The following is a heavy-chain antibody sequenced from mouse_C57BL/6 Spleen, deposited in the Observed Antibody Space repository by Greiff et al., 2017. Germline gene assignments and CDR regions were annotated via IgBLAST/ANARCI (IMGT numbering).Heavy chain of an antibody. CDR3: ARMGDGGFAY. J-gene: IGHJ3*01. D-gene: IGHD3-3*01. V-gene: IGHV5-6*02. CDR2: ISSGGSYT. Sequence: EVMLVESGGDLVKPGGSLKLSCAASGFTFSSYGMSWVRPTPDKRLEWVATISSGGSYTYYPDSVKGRFTISRDNAKNTLYLQMSSLKSEDTAMYYCARMGDGGFAYWGQGTLVTVSA. CDR1: GFTFSSYG.